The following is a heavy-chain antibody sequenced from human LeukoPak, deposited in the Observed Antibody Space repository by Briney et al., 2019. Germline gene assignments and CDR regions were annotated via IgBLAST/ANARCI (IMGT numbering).Heavy chain of an antibody. J-gene: IGHJ4*02. CDR2: ISSSGSTI. CDR1: GFTFSDYY. V-gene: IGHV3-11*04. CDR3: ARDSPSYDYTAGSLFDY. Sequence: GGSLRLSCAASGFTFSDYYMSWIRQAPGKGLEWVSYISSSGSTIYYADSVKGRFTISRDNARNSLYLQMNSLRAEDTAVYYCARDSPSYDYTAGSLFDYWGQGTLVTVSS. D-gene: IGHD3-16*01.